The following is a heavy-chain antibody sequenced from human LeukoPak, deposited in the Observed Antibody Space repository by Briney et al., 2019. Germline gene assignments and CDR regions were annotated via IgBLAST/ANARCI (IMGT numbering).Heavy chain of an antibody. Sequence: GGSLRLSCAASGFTFSSNYMSWVRQAPGKGLEWVSVIYSGGSTYYADSVKGRFTISRDNSKNTLYLQMNSLRAEDTAVYYCARDRDYDSSGRDWYFDLWGRGTLVTVSS. V-gene: IGHV3-53*01. CDR1: GFTFSSNY. D-gene: IGHD3-22*01. CDR2: IYSGGST. J-gene: IGHJ2*01. CDR3: ARDRDYDSSGRDWYFDL.